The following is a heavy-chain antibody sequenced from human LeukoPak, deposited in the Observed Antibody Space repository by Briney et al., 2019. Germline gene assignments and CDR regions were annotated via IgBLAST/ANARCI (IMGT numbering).Heavy chain of an antibody. CDR2: IIPIFGTA. J-gene: IGHJ5*02. D-gene: IGHD3-22*01. V-gene: IGHV1-69*05. CDR3: ARGDVDYYDSSGYYGGDCFDP. Sequence: PGASVKVSCKASGGTFSSYAISWVRQAPGQGLEWMGGIIPIFGTANYAQKFQGRVTMTRNTSISTAYMELSSLRSEDTAVYYCARGDVDYYDSSGYYGGDCFDPWGQGTLVTVSS. CDR1: GGTFSSYA.